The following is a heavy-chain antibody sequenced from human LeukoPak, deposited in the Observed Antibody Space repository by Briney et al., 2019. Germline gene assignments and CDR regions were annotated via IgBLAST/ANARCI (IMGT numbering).Heavy chain of an antibody. Sequence: GGALRLSCAPSGFMFSTYWKSWVRQAPGKGLERVARIAQDGSEKYYMDSVKGRLTVSRDNAKKSLYLQMNSLTVEDTAVYYCVTDQSYYDTSGSFDYWGQGTLVTVSS. V-gene: IGHV3-7*01. J-gene: IGHJ4*02. CDR3: VTDQSYYDTSGSFDY. CDR2: IAQDGSEK. CDR1: GFMFSTYW. D-gene: IGHD3-22*01.